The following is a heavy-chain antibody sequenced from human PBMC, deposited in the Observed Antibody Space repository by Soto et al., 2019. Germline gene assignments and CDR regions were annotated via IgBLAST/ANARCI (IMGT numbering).Heavy chain of an antibody. CDR2: IYHSGST. CDR3: ARAPPGPSPRWDV. Sequence: GTPELRCAVYRYSISRGSYSGSVRQSPGKGLEWIGSIYHSGSTYYNPSLKSRVTLSVDRSKNQFSLNLTSVTAADTAMYYCARAPPGPSPRWDVWGQGSTLT. CDR1: RYSISRGSY. V-gene: IGHV4-38-2*01. D-gene: IGHD3-10*01. J-gene: IGHJ6*02.